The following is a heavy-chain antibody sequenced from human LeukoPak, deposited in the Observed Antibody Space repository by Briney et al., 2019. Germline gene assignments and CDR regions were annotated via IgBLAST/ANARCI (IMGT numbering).Heavy chain of an antibody. CDR3: ARRGYCSSGSCEYFHF. J-gene: IGHJ1*01. V-gene: IGHV5-51*01. CDR1: GYSFTTYW. CDR2: IYPGDSDT. D-gene: IGHD2-2*01. Sequence: KAGESLKISCKGSGYSFTTYWIGWVRQMPGKGLEWMGFIYPGDSDTRYSPSFQGQVTISADKSTNTAYLQWSSLKASDTAMYYCARRGYCSSGSCEYFHFWGQGTLVTVSS.